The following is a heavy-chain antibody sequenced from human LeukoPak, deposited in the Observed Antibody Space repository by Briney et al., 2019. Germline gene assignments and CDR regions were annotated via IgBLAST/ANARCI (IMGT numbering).Heavy chain of an antibody. V-gene: IGHV6-1*01. CDR2: TYYRSKWYN. CDR3: AREGAYSSGWYDSWSYFDY. J-gene: IGHJ4*02. D-gene: IGHD6-19*01. Sequence: SQTLSLTCAISGDSVSSNSAAWNWIRQSPSRGLEWLGRTYYRSKWYNDYAVSVKSRITINPDTSKNQFSLQLNSVTPEDTAVYYCAREGAYSSGWYDSWSYFDYWGQGTPVTVSS. CDR1: GDSVSSNSAA.